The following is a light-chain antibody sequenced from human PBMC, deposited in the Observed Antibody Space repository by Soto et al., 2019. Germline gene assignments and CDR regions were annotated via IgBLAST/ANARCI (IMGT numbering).Light chain of an antibody. CDR3: QSYDSSALVV. V-gene: IGLV1-40*01. CDR2: GNN. Sequence: QAVVTQPPSVSGAPGQRVTISCTGSSSNIGAGYDVHWYQQLPGTAPKLLIYGNNNRPSGVPDRLSGSKSGTSASLAIAGLQAEDEADYYCQSYDSSALVVFGGGTKLTVL. CDR1: SSNIGAGYD. J-gene: IGLJ2*01.